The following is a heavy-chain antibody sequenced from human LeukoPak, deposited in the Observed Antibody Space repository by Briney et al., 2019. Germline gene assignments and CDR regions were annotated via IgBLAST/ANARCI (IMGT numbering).Heavy chain of an antibody. CDR3: ASTPDGDY. CDR1: GGSISSSSYY. D-gene: IGHD5/OR15-5a*01. J-gene: IGHJ4*02. V-gene: IGHV4-39*07. Sequence: SETLSLTCTVSGGSISSSSYYWGWIRQPPGQGLEWIGCIYYSGSTYYNLSLKCRITISVDTSKNQFSLKLSSVTAADTAVYYCASTPDGDYWGQGTLVTVSS. CDR2: IYYSGST.